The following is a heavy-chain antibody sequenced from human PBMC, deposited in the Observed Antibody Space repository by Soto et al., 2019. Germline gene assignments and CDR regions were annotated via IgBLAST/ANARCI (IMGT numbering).Heavy chain of an antibody. CDR2: INAGNGNT. Sequence: ASVKVSCKASEYTFTNYALHWVRQAPGQRLEWMGWINAGNGNTKYSQKFQGRVTITRDTSASTAYMELSSLRSEDTAVYYCARGAPKQQLGYWGQGTLVTVSS. CDR1: EYTFTNYA. CDR3: ARGAPKQQLGY. D-gene: IGHD6-13*01. J-gene: IGHJ4*02. V-gene: IGHV1-3*01.